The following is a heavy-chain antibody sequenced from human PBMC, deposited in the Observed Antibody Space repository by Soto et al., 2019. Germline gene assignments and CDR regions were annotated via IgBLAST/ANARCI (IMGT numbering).Heavy chain of an antibody. Sequence: QVPLQEAGPGLLKPSETLSLTCSVSGGSIANYYWSWIRQPPGKGLEWIGYVYYSGSTNYNRSLKSRVTMSVDTSRILFSLKLTSVTAADTGMYYCATNLHDYNLRNWFNAWGQGNLVTLSS. CDR2: VYYSGST. CDR3: ATNLHDYNLRNWFNA. J-gene: IGHJ5*02. D-gene: IGHD4-4*01. CDR1: GGSIANYY. V-gene: IGHV4-59*01.